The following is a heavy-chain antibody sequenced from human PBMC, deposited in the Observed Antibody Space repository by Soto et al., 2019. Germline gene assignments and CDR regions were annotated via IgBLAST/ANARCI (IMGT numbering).Heavy chain of an antibody. CDR2: MNPNSGNT. J-gene: IGHJ4*02. Sequence: ASVKVSCKASGYTFTSYDINWVRQATGQGLEWMGWMNPNSGNTGYAQKFQGRVTMTRNTSISTAYMELNSLRAEDTAVYYCVGPRQQANDYWGQGTLVTVSS. V-gene: IGHV1-8*01. D-gene: IGHD6-6*01. CDR3: VGPRQQANDY. CDR1: GYTFTSYD.